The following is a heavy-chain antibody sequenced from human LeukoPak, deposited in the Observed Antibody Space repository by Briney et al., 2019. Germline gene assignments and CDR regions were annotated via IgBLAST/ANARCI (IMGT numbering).Heavy chain of an antibody. V-gene: IGHV4-39*01. CDR2: IYYSGST. J-gene: IGHJ4*02. CDR3: ARWSSSWSRYFDY. Sequence: PSETLSLTCTVSGGSISSSSYYWGWIRQPPGKGLEWIGSIYYSGSTYYNPSLKSRVTISVDTSKNQFSLRLSSVTAADTAVYYCARWSSSWSRYFDYWGQGTLVTVSS. CDR1: GGSISSSSYY. D-gene: IGHD6-13*01.